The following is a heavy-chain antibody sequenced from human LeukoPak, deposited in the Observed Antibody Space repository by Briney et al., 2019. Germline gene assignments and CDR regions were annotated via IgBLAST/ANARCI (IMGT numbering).Heavy chain of an antibody. CDR2: ISGSGGST. CDR3: AKFSVRGREIPHFDY. CDR1: GFTFSSYG. Sequence: HPGGTLRLSCAASGFTFSSYGMSWVRQAPGKGLEWVSAISGSGGSTYYADSVKGRFTISRDNSKNTLYLQMNSLRAEDTAVYYCAKFSVRGREIPHFDYWGQGTLVTVSS. J-gene: IGHJ4*02. V-gene: IGHV3-23*01. D-gene: IGHD2-2*02.